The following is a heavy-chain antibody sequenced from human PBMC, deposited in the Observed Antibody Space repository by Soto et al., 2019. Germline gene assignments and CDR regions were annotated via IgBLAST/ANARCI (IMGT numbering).Heavy chain of an antibody. Sequence: EVQLLESGGGLLQPVGSLRLSCAASGFTFSNSAMSWVRQAPGKGLGWVSAISGSGASTYSANSVKGRFTISRDNSRNTLYLQMNDLRAEDTAVYYCAKGTDGYYYDGLDAWGQGTTVTVSS. CDR2: ISGSGAST. CDR1: GFTFSNSA. D-gene: IGHD4-17*01. J-gene: IGHJ6*02. CDR3: AKGTDGYYYDGLDA. V-gene: IGHV3-23*01.